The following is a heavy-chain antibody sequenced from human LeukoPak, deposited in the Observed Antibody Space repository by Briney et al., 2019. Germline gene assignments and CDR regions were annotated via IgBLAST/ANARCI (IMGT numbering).Heavy chain of an antibody. J-gene: IGHJ6*03. CDR1: GGTFSSYA. V-gene: IGHV1-69*05. Sequence: GSSVKVSCKASGGTFSSYAISWVRQAPGQGLEWMGGIIPIFGTANYAQKFQGRVTITTDESTSTAYMELSSLRSEDTAAYYCARVGSRAGAMSKVRTYYSYYMDVWGKGTTVTVSS. CDR3: ARVGSRAGAMSKVRTYYSYYMDV. CDR2: IIPIFGTA. D-gene: IGHD2-2*01.